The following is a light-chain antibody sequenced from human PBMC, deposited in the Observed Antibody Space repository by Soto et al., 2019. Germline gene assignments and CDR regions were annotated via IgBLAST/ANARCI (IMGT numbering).Light chain of an antibody. CDR3: LQDHEYLT. V-gene: IGKV1-6*01. J-gene: IGKJ4*02. CDR1: PDVSND. CDR2: AAS. Sequence: AIQMTQSPSSLSASVGDRVTITCRAIPDVSNDLGWYQQKPGKAPNLLIYAASTLQSGVPTRFSGSGSGTDFTLTISSLQPEDSASYYCLQDHEYLTFGGGTRVEIK.